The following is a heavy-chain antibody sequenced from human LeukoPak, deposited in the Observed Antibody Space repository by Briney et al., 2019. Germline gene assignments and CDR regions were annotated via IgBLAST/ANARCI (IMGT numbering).Heavy chain of an antibody. J-gene: IGHJ5*02. V-gene: IGHV1-69*06. CDR1: GGTFSSYA. CDR3: ARDLGVVAGTHWFDP. CDR2: IIPIFGTA. Sequence: EASVKVSCKASGGTFSSYAISWVRQAPGQGLEWMGGIIPIFGTANYAQKFQGRVTITADKSTSTAYMELSSLRSEDTAVYYCARDLGVVAGTHWFDPWGQGTLVTVSS. D-gene: IGHD2-15*01.